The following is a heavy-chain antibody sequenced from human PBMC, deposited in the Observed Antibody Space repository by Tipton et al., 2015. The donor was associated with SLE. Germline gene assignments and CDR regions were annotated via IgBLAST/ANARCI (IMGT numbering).Heavy chain of an antibody. J-gene: IGHJ4*02. CDR2: ISFDGSNT. CDR1: GFTVSSNY. V-gene: IGHV3-30*03. Sequence: RSLRLSCAASGFTVSSNYMNWVRQAPGKGLEWVALISFDGSNTYYADSMKGRFTISRDNSKNTLYLQMNSLRADDTAVYFCASPYGGDYYDSSGYHLWGQGTLVTVSS. D-gene: IGHD3-22*01. CDR3: ASPYGGDYYDSSGYHL.